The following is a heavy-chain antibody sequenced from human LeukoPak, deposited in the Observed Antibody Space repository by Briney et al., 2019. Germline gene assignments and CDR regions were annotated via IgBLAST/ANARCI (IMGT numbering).Heavy chain of an antibody. CDR1: GGSFSGYY. J-gene: IGHJ6*03. D-gene: IGHD6-6*01. CDR2: INHSGST. CDR3: ARGGGFAARSVIYYYYYYMDV. Sequence: PSETLSLTCAVYGGSFSGYYWSWIRQPPGKGLEWIGEINHSGSTNYNPSLKSRVTISVDTSKNQFSLKLSSVTAADTAVYYCARGGGFAARSVIYYYYYYMDVWGKGTTVTVSS. V-gene: IGHV4-34*01.